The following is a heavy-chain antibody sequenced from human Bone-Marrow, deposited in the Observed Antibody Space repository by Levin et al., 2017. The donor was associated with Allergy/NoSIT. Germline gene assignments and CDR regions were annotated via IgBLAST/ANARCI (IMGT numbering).Heavy chain of an antibody. V-gene: IGHV3-48*01. CDR2: ISSSSVSI. D-gene: IGHD1-26*01. CDR3: ARGRPTYSNKWYGLDS. Sequence: PGGSLRLSCAASNFTFSVYNMNWVRQAPGQGLEWLSSISSSSVSIYYADSVQGRFTISRDNAKNSLFLEMNSLRAEDTGVYYCARGRPTYSNKWYGLDSWGQGTLVTVSS. CDR1: NFTFSVYN. J-gene: IGHJ5*02.